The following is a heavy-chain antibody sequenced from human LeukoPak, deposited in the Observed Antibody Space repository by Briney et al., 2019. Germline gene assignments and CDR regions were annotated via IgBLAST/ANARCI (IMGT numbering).Heavy chain of an antibody. J-gene: IGHJ6*03. CDR1: GGSISSSSYY. CDR3: ATRKDSGSYFLYYYMDV. V-gene: IGHV4-39*01. Sequence: PSETLFLTCTVSGGSISSSSYYWGWIRQPPGKGLEWIGSIYYSGSTYYNPSLKSRVTISVDTSKNQFSLKLSSVTAADTAVYYCATRKDSGSYFLYYYMDVWGKGTTVTISS. CDR2: IYYSGST. D-gene: IGHD1-26*01.